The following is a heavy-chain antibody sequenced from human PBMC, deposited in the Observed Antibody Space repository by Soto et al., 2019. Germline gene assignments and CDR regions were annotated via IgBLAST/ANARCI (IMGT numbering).Heavy chain of an antibody. D-gene: IGHD3-3*01. Sequence: QVQLVQSGAEVKKPGASVKVSCKASGYTFTRYHMHWVRQAPGHGLEWMGIINPSGGKTIYAQKCQGRVTRTGDTSTSTVYMERSSLRSEDTAVYYCAVWNSVGNDNFGSGPFDVWGQGTLVTVSS. CDR1: GYTFTRYH. CDR3: AVWNSVGNDNFGSGPFDV. CDR2: INPSGGKT. V-gene: IGHV1-46*01. J-gene: IGHJ4*02.